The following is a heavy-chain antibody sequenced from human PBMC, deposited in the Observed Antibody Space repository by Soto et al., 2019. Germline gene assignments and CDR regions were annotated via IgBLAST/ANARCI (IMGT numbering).Heavy chain of an antibody. CDR1: GFTFSSYA. Sequence: GGSLRLSCAASGFTFSSYAMSWVRQAPGKGLEWVSAISGSGGSTYYADSVKGRFTISRDNSKNTLYLQMNSLRAEDTAVYYCAKDLDILTGYYTPRDFYYSYGMDVCGQATSLTLSS. V-gene: IGHV3-23*01. CDR3: AKDLDILTGYYTPRDFYYSYGMDV. D-gene: IGHD3-9*01. CDR2: ISGSGGST. J-gene: IGHJ6*02.